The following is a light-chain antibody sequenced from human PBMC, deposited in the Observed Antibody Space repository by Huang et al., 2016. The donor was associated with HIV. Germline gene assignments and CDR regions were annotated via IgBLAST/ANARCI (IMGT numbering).Light chain of an antibody. CDR2: KVS. Sequence: DVVMTQSPVSLPVTLGQPASISCRSSQSLVHSDGNTYLNWFQQRPGQSPRRLIDKVSIRDSGVPDRVSGSGSGTDFTLKISRGEAEDVGVYYCMQGSRCPITFGQGTRLDIK. J-gene: IGKJ5*01. V-gene: IGKV2-30*02. CDR3: MQGSRCPIT. CDR1: QSLVHSDGNTY.